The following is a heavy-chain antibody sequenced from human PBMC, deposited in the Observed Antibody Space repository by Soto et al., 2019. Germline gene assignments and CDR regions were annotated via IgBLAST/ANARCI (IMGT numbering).Heavy chain of an antibody. CDR1: GFTFSSYA. Sequence: SGGSLRLSCAASGFTFSSYAMSWVRQAPGKGLEWVSAISGSGGSTYYADSVKGRFTISRDNSKNTPYLQMNSSRDEDTAIYYCAKDTVNTLEVPADTGKSQTVYCYYGLDVWGQGTTVTVSS. CDR2: ISGSGGST. CDR3: AKDTVNTLEVPADTGKSQTVYCYYGLDV. J-gene: IGHJ6*02. D-gene: IGHD6-25*01. V-gene: IGHV3-23*01.